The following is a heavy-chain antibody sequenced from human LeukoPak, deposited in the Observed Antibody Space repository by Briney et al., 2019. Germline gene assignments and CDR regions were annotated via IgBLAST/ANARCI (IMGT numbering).Heavy chain of an antibody. V-gene: IGHV1-2*02. Sequence: ASVKVSCKASGYTFTGYYMHWVRQAPGQGLEWMGWINPNSGGTNYARKFQGRVTMTRDTSISTAYMELSRLRSDDTAVYYCARERPYYYDSSGSDYWGQGTLVTVSS. CDR2: INPNSGGT. CDR3: ARERPYYYDSSGSDY. J-gene: IGHJ4*02. CDR1: GYTFTGYY. D-gene: IGHD3-22*01.